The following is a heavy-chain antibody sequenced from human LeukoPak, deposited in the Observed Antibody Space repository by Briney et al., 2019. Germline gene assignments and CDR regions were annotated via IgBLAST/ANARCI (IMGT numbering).Heavy chain of an antibody. CDR2: ISGSSTYT. V-gene: IGHV3-21*01. Sequence: GGSLRLSCAASEFTFSSYSMNWVRQAPGKGLEWVSCISGSSTYTYYAASVKGRFTISRDNAKNSLYLQMNSLRAEDTAVYYCARKDYLWGQGTLVTVSS. CDR1: EFTFSSYS. J-gene: IGHJ5*02. CDR3: ARKDYL.